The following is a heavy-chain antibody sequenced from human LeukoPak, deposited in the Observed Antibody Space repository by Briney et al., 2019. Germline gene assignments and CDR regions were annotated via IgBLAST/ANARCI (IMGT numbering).Heavy chain of an antibody. CDR2: IRGSDGST. D-gene: IGHD2-15*01. CDR3: AKARGFCSGGSCYNPFDP. CDR1: GFTFSSYA. J-gene: IGHJ5*02. Sequence: GGSLRLSCAASGFTFSSYAMSWVRQAPGKGLEWVSGIRGSDGSTYYADSVTGRFIISRDNSKNTLYVQMSSLRAEDTAVYYCAKARGFCSGGSCYNPFDPWGQGTLLTVSS. V-gene: IGHV3-23*01.